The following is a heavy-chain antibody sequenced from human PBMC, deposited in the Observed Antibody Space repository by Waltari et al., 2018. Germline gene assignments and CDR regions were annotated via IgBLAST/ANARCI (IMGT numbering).Heavy chain of an antibody. CDR2: ISSSSSYI. V-gene: IGHV3-21*01. Sequence: EVQLVESGGGLVKPGGSLRLSCAASGFTFSSYSMNWVRQAPGKGLEGVSSISSSSSYIYYADSVKGRFTISRDNAKNSLYLQMNSLRAEDTAVYYCARPGSGRRGDPDYCMDVWGKGTTVTVSS. CDR3: ARPGSGRRGDPDYCMDV. CDR1: GFTFSSYS. D-gene: IGHD3-10*01. J-gene: IGHJ6*03.